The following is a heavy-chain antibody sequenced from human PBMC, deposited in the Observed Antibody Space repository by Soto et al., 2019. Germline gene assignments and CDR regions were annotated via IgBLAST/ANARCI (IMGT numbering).Heavy chain of an antibody. Sequence: QVQLQESGPGLVKPSQSLSLTCTVSGGSITSDDYYWRWIRQPPGRGLEWIGDIFYSGSTHYNPSLKSRFIISLDTSKKQVSLKLSSVTAADTAVYYCASANWGGDCSYRHDRYYFESWGQGTLVTVSS. CDR2: IFYSGST. CDR1: GGSITSDDYY. CDR3: ASANWGGDCSYRHDRYYFES. D-gene: IGHD2-21*02. V-gene: IGHV4-30-4*01. J-gene: IGHJ4*02.